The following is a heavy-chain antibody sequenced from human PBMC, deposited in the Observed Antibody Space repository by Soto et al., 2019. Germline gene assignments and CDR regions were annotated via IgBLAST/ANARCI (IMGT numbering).Heavy chain of an antibody. J-gene: IGHJ5*02. V-gene: IGHV4-59*12. CDR3: ARGVGGSGLNWFEP. CDR1: VISIIGYY. CDR2: INCSGSA. Sequence: SETLSLTCTFSVISIIGYYWTCIRHSPGRCLEWIGYINCSGSANYKPSLNSRLTMSVDRSKSQFSMKLASVTAADTAVYYGARGVGGSGLNWFEPGGRRTLESVSS. D-gene: IGHD6-19*01.